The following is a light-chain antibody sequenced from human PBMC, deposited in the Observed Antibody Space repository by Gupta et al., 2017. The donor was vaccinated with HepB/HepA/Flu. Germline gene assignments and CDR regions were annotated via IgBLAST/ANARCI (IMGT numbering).Light chain of an antibody. CDR1: HSGLYSPDNRNY. Sequence: VLTQSPDSLAVSLGERATINCKSSHSGLYSPDNRNYLGWYQQKPGRPPKLLINWASTREPGVPDRFIGSGSGTEFTLTINSLRAGDGALYSCQNNHRVPPTFGGGTKVRSN. J-gene: IGKJ4*01. CDR2: WAS. CDR3: QNNHRVPPT. V-gene: IGKV4-1*01.